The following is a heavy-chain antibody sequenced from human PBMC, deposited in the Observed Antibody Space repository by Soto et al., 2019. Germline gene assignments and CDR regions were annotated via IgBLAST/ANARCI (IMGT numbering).Heavy chain of an antibody. CDR3: ARPPGYISDWYSFDL. Sequence: ASVKVSCKASGYRFIDYYMHWVRQAPGQGFEWMGRISPKSGGTNYAQKFEGRVTMTWDTSLNTAYMELSSLISEDTAVYYCARPPGYISDWYSFDLWGQGTTVTVSS. V-gene: IGHV1-2*02. CDR2: ISPKSGGT. CDR1: GYRFIDYY. D-gene: IGHD3-9*01. J-gene: IGHJ4*02.